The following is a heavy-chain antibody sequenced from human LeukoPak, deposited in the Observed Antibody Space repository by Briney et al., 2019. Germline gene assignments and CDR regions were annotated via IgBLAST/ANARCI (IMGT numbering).Heavy chain of an antibody. CDR1: GFDFNDFA. J-gene: IGHJ6*03. Sequence: GGSLRLSCAASGFDFNDFAMTWVRQAPGKGLEWVSSMSGSGDTTEYAASVKGRFTISRDNAKNSLYLQMNSLRAEDTAVYYCARVARYCSSTSCLGWDYNYYMDVWGKGTTVTVSS. CDR2: MSGSGDTT. V-gene: IGHV3-23*01. D-gene: IGHD2-2*01. CDR3: ARVARYCSSTSCLGWDYNYYMDV.